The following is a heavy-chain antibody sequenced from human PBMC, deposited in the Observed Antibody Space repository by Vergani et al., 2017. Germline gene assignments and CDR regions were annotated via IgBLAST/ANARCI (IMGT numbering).Heavy chain of an antibody. V-gene: IGHV3-23*01. D-gene: IGHD3-9*01. J-gene: IGHJ4*02. CDR2: ISGSGGST. CDR3: AKHTNYDILTGYYY. CDR1: GFTFSSYA. Sequence: EVQLLESGGGLVQPGGSLRLSCAASGFTFSSYAMSWVRQAPGKGLEWVSAISGSGGSTYYADSVKGRFTISRENSKNTLYLQMNSLRAEDTAVYYCAKHTNYDILTGYYYWGQGTLVTVSS.